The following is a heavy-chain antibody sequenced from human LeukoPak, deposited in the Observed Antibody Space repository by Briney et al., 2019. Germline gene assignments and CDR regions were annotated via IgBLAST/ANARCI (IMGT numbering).Heavy chain of an antibody. CDR1: GFTVSSNY. CDR2: IYSGGST. V-gene: IGHV3-53*01. Sequence: HPGGSLRPSCAASGFTVSSNYMSWVRQAPGKGLEWVSVIYSGGSTYYADSVKGRFTISRDNSKNTLYLQMNSLRAEDTAVYYCAKGAFYDSSGYLTNWFDPWGQGTLVTVSS. D-gene: IGHD3-22*01. CDR3: AKGAFYDSSGYLTNWFDP. J-gene: IGHJ5*02.